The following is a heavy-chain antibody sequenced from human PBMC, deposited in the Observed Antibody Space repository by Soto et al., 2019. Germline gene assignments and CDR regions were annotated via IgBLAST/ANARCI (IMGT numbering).Heavy chain of an antibody. CDR3: ARKQSRSYVYYGLDV. Sequence: GESLKISCKGSGYSFTSYWIGWVRQMPGKGLEWMGIIYPGDSDTRYSPSFQGQVTISADKSISTAYLQWSSLKASDTAMYYCARKQSRSYVYYGLDVWGQGTTVTVSS. CDR1: GYSFTSYW. J-gene: IGHJ6*02. CDR2: IYPGDSDT. D-gene: IGHD6-6*01. V-gene: IGHV5-51*01.